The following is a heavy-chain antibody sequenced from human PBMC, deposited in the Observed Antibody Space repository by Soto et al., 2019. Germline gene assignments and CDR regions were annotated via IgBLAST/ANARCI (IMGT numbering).Heavy chain of an antibody. CDR1: GFSVSTRH. V-gene: IGHV3-53*01. CDR3: AKVGTYNSRSYMFRYNWFGP. D-gene: IGHD3-10*01. J-gene: IGHJ5*02. CDR2: IYRGGAT. Sequence: EVQLMESGGGLMQPGGSLRLSCAAAGFSVSTRHISCVRPAPGKGLEWVSVIYRGGATHYAMSVKVRLIISRDKSENTVDLQMNTMRAKDTAVYYFAKVGTYNSRSYMFRYNWFGPWGTGTLLTVSS.